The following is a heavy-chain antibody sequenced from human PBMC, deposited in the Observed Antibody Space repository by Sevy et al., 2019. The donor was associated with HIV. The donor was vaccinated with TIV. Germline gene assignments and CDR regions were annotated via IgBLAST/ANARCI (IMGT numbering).Heavy chain of an antibody. CDR2: RRGGGGST. CDR3: AKDYEFGSGSLMGLFDY. J-gene: IGHJ4*02. V-gene: IGHV3-23*01. Sequence: GGSLRLSCVASGFTFSNYAMSWVRRAPGKGLEWVSVRRGGGGSTDYADSVKGRFTISRDNSKNTVYLRMNSLRAEDTALYYCAKDYEFGSGSLMGLFDYWGQGTLVTVSS. CDR1: GFTFSNYA. D-gene: IGHD3-10*01.